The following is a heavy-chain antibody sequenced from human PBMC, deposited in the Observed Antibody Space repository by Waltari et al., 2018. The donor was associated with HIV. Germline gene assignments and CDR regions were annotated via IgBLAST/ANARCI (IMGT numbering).Heavy chain of an antibody. CDR3: TSLEGLRLGDSSLFGS. D-gene: IGHD3-16*02. CDR2: IRNSVKNYAE. J-gene: IGHJ5*02. Sequence: QQVEAEGGEVHPGGSLTLTWAASGFTFSASANHWVRQGPGKGREGVGHIRNSVKNYAETYSASASVRLIISRDDSKYKAFLQMTSLTADDTVLYYCTSLEGLRLGDSSLFGSWGQGTLVSVSS. CDR1: GFTFSASA. V-gene: IGHV3-73*01.